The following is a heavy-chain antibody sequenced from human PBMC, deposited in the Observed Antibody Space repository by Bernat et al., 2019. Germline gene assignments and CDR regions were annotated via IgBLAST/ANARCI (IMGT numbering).Heavy chain of an antibody. Sequence: QVQLQQWGAGLLKPSETLSLTCAVYGGSFSGYYWSWIRQPPGKGLEWIGEINHSGSTNYNPSLKSRVTISVDTSKNQFSLKLSSVTAAVTAVYYCARGRHLIQLFFFIGAGTAKLAFDPWGQGTLVTVSS. V-gene: IGHV4-34*01. CDR3: ARGRHLIQLFFFIGAGTAKLAFDP. D-gene: IGHD3-16*01. CDR1: GGSFSGYY. J-gene: IGHJ5*02. CDR2: INHSGST.